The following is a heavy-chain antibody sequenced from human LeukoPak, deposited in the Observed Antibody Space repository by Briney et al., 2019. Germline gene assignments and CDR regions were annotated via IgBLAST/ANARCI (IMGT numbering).Heavy chain of an antibody. CDR3: ARGARGGEVFDV. D-gene: IGHD3-16*01. J-gene: IGHJ3*01. Sequence: PSGTLSLTCAVSGGSISSSNWWSWVRQPPGKGLEWIGEIYHSGSTNYNPSLKNRVTISVDKSKNQFSLKLSSVTAADTAVYYWARGARGGEVFDVWGQGTMVTVSS. CDR2: IYHSGST. V-gene: IGHV4-4*02. CDR1: GGSISSSNW.